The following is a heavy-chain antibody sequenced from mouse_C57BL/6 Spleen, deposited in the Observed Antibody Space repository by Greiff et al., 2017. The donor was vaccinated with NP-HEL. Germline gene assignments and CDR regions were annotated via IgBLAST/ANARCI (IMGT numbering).Heavy chain of an antibody. CDR3: ARRRYSSNFFDY. D-gene: IGHD2-5*01. CDR2: IDPSDSYT. Sequence: VQLQQPGAELVMPGASVKLSCKASGYTFTSYWMHWVKQRPGQGLEWIGEIDPSDSYTNYNQKFKGKSTLTVDKSSSTAYMQLSSLTSEDSAVYYCARRRYSSNFFDYWGQGTTLTVSS. CDR1: GYTFTSYW. V-gene: IGHV1-69*01. J-gene: IGHJ2*01.